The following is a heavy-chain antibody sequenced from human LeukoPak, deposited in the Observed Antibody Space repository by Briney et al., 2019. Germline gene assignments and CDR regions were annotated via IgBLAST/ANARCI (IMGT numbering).Heavy chain of an antibody. CDR2: INPSGGST. CDR1: GYTFTSYY. Sequence: ASVKDSCKASGYTFTSYYMHWVRQAPGQGLEWMGIINPSGGSTSYAQKFQGRVTMTRDTSTSTVYMELSSLRSEDTAVYYCARSIKRGLFDYWGQGALVTVSS. CDR3: ARSIKRGLFDY. V-gene: IGHV1-46*01. J-gene: IGHJ4*02. D-gene: IGHD3-10*01.